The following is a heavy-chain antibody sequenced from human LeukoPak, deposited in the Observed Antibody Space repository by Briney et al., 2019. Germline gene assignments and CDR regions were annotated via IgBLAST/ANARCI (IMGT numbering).Heavy chain of an antibody. CDR2: IRYDGSNK. D-gene: IGHD1-26*01. Sequence: GGSLRLSCAASGFTFSSYGMHWVRQAPGKGLEWVAFIRYDGSNKYYADSVKGRFTISRDNSKNTLYLQMNSLRAEDTAVYYCAKAMYSGSFHDAFDIWGQGTMVTVSS. V-gene: IGHV3-30*02. CDR1: GFTFSSYG. J-gene: IGHJ3*02. CDR3: AKAMYSGSFHDAFDI.